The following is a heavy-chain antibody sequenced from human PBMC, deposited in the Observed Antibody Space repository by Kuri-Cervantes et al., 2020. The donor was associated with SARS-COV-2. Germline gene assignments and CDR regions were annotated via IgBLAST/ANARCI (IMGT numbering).Heavy chain of an antibody. J-gene: IGHJ4*02. CDR3: ARDGDIVVVREGFDY. CDR1: GFTFSSYA. Sequence: GGSLRLSCAASGFTFSSYAMHWVRQAPGKGLEWVAVISYDGSNKYYADSVKGRFTIFRDNSKNTLYLQMNSLRAEDTAVYYCARDGDIVVVREGFDYWGQGTLVTVSS. CDR2: ISYDGSNK. D-gene: IGHD2-2*01. V-gene: IGHV3-30-3*01.